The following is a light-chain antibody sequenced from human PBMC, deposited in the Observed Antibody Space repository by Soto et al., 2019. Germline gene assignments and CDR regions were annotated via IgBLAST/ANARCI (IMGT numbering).Light chain of an antibody. CDR3: QQYNSYSLT. Sequence: DIQMTQSPSTLSASVGDRVTITCRASQSISSWLAWYQQKPGKAPKLLIYKASNLESGVPSRFSRSGSGTEFTLTISSLQPDDFATYYCQQYNSYSLTFGGGTKVEIK. J-gene: IGKJ4*01. CDR2: KAS. CDR1: QSISSW. V-gene: IGKV1-5*03.